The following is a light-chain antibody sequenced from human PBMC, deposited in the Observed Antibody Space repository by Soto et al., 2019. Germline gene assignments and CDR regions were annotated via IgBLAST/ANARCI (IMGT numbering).Light chain of an antibody. CDR1: QSVSSSY. CDR3: QQYGSSPWT. Sequence: EIVLTQSPGTLSLSPGERATLSCRASQSVSSSYLAWYQQKPGQAPRLFIYGASSRATGIPDRFSGSGSGTDFTLTISRLEPEDFAVYYCQQYGSSPWTFSQGTK. V-gene: IGKV3-20*01. J-gene: IGKJ1*01. CDR2: GAS.